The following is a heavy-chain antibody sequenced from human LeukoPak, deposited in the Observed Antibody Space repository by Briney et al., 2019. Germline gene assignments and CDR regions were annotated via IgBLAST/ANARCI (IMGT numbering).Heavy chain of an antibody. Sequence: GGSLRLSCAASGFTFSSYAMSWVRQAPGKGLEWVSAISGSGGSTYYADSVKGRFTISRDNSKNTLYLQMNSLRAEDTAVYYCATPGGYYSNYAEYFDYWGQGTLVTVSS. CDR1: GFTFSSYA. J-gene: IGHJ4*02. D-gene: IGHD4-11*01. V-gene: IGHV3-23*01. CDR3: ATPGGYYSNYAEYFDY. CDR2: ISGSGGST.